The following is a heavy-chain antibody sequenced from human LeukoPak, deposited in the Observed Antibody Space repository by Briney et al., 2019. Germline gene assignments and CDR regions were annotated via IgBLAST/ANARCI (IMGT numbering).Heavy chain of an antibody. V-gene: IGHV1-69*05. CDR2: IIPIFGTA. Sequence: SVKVSCKASGGTFSSYAISWVRQAPGQGLEWRGGIIPIFGTANYAQKFQGRVTITTDESTSTAYMELSSLRSEDTAVYYCVRHGDFPFTRYYYYMDVWGKGTTVTVSS. CDR1: GGTFSSYA. J-gene: IGHJ6*03. D-gene: IGHD4-17*01. CDR3: VRHGDFPFTRYYYYMDV.